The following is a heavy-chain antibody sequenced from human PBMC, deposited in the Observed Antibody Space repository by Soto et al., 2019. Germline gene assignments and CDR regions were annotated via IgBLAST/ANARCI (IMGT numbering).Heavy chain of an antibody. CDR3: ATGVPRETVVAASCDYYSYYNGIYV. D-gene: IGHD2-15*01. J-gene: IGHJ6*02. CDR2: FDPEDGET. V-gene: IGHV1-24*01. Sequence: ASVKVSCKVSGYTLTELSMHWVRQAPGKGLEWMGGFDPEDGETIYAQKFQGRVTMTEDTSTDTAYMELSSLRSEDTAVYYCATGVPRETVVAASCDYYSYYNGIYVCGQDAAVTVS. CDR1: GYTLTELS.